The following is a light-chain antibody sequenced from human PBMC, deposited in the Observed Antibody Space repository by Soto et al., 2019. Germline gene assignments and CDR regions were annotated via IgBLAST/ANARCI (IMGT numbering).Light chain of an antibody. V-gene: IGLV2-14*01. CDR2: DVS. Sequence: QSALTQPASVSGSPGQSITISCTGTSSDVGGYNYVSWYQQHPGKAPKLMIYDVSNRPSGVSNRFSGSKSGNTASLTISGLQAEDEADYYCSSDTGSSVVFGGGTKLTVL. CDR3: SSDTGSSVV. J-gene: IGLJ2*01. CDR1: SSDVGGYNY.